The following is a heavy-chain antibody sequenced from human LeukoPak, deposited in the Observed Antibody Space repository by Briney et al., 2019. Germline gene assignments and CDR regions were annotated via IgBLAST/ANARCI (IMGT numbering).Heavy chain of an antibody. Sequence: PGGSLRPSCAASGFTLSTYAMTWVRQAPGKGLEWVAAVTSDGRWTNYADSVKGRFTVSRDNSKDTLFMQMSSLRAEDTAVYYCAKGTSWFGEDWGLGTLVTVSS. V-gene: IGHV3-23*01. D-gene: IGHD3-10*01. CDR1: GFTLSTYA. J-gene: IGHJ4*02. CDR2: VTSDGRWT. CDR3: AKGTSWFGED.